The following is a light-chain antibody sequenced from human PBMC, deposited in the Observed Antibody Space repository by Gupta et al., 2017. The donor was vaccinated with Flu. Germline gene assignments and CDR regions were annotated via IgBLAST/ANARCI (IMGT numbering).Light chain of an antibody. Sequence: RVTISCTGSSSNIGAGYDVQWYQQFPGTAPKLVIYGNNNRPSGVPDRFSGSTSGTSASLAITGLQAEDEADYYCQSYDSTLRGLFGGGTKLTGL. J-gene: IGLJ3*02. CDR1: SSNIGAGYD. CDR2: GNN. CDR3: QSYDSTLRGL. V-gene: IGLV1-40*01.